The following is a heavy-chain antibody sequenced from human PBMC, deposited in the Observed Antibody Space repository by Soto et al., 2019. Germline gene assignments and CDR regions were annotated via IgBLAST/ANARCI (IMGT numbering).Heavy chain of an antibody. CDR1: GYTFTSYY. J-gene: IGHJ5*02. CDR3: ARGLSYSSSWYLAMGPWFDP. D-gene: IGHD6-13*01. V-gene: IGHV1-46*01. Sequence: GASVKVSCKASGYTFTSYYMHWVRQAPGQGLEWMGIINPSGGSTSYAQKFQGRVTMTRDTSTSTVYMELSSLRSEDTAVYYCARGLSYSSSWYLAMGPWFDPWGQGTLVTVSS. CDR2: INPSGGST.